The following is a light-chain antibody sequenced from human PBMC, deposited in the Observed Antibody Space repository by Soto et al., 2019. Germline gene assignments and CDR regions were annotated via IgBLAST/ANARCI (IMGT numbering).Light chain of an antibody. CDR1: SSDVGGYNY. V-gene: IGLV2-11*01. Sequence: QSALTQPRSVSGSPGQSVTISCTGTSSDVGGYNYVSWYQQQPGKAPNLMIFDVSKRPSRVHDRFSGSKSGNTASLTISGLEAEDEADYYCCSYAGSFVVFGGGTKLTVL. CDR3: CSYAGSFVV. J-gene: IGLJ2*01. CDR2: DVS.